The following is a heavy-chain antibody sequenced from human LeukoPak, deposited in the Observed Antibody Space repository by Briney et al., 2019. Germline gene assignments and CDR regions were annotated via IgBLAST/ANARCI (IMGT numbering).Heavy chain of an antibody. J-gene: IGHJ4*02. Sequence: GGSLRLSCAASGFTFSNAWMSWVRQAPGKGLEWVGHIKSKIDGETTDYAAPVNGRFTISRDDSKNMLYLQMNSLKTEDTAVYYCTTELGLSFGVRYFDHWGQGTSATVSS. CDR2: IKSKIDGETT. CDR3: TTELGLSFGVRYFDH. D-gene: IGHD3-10*01. CDR1: GFTFSNAW. V-gene: IGHV3-15*01.